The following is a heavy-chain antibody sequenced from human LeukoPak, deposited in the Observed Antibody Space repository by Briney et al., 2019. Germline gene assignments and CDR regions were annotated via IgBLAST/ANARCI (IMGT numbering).Heavy chain of an antibody. Sequence: GGSLRLSCAASGFTFSSYGMRWVRQAPGKGLVWVAFIRYYGGNKFYADSVKGRFTLSRDNSKNTLYLQMNSLRAEDAAVYYCAKDPSNYWGQGTLVTVSS. CDR2: IRYYGGNK. CDR1: GFTFSSYG. CDR3: AKDPSNY. V-gene: IGHV3-30*02. J-gene: IGHJ4*02.